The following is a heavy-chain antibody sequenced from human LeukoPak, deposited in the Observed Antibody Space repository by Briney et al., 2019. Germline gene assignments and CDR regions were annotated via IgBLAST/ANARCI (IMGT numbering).Heavy chain of an antibody. CDR3: ARGGGGYNPHDY. CDR2: ISYDGSKK. Sequence: GGSLRLSCAASGFTFSIYGMHWVRQAPGKGLEWVAGISYDGSKKDYVDSVKGRVIVSKDNSKNTLYLQMNSLRVEDTAVYYCARGGGGYNPHDYWGQGTLATVSS. CDR1: GFTFSIYG. J-gene: IGHJ4*02. V-gene: IGHV3-30*03. D-gene: IGHD5-24*01.